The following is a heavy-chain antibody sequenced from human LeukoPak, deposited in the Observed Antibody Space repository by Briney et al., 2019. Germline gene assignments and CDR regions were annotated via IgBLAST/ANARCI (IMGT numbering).Heavy chain of an antibody. D-gene: IGHD6-13*01. CDR1: GYTLTELS. J-gene: IGHJ4*02. CDR3: ARDPIAGQQPDFDY. V-gene: IGHV1-24*01. Sequence: ASVKVSCKVSGYTLTELSMHWVRQAPGKGLEWMGGFDPEDGETIYAQKFQGRVTITADKSTSTAYMELSSLRSEDTAVYYCARDPIAGQQPDFDYWGQGTLVTVSS. CDR2: FDPEDGET.